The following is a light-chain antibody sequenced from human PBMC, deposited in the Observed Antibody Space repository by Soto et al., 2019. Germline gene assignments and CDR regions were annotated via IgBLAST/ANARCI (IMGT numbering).Light chain of an antibody. Sequence: EIVMTQSPATLSVSPGERATLSCRASQSVSSNLAWYQQKPGQAPRLLIYGASTRATGIPARFSGSGSGTAFPLTISSLQSADFAVYYYQQYNNWPLTFGGGTKVEIK. V-gene: IGKV3-15*01. CDR3: QQYNNWPLT. J-gene: IGKJ4*01. CDR1: QSVSSN. CDR2: GAS.